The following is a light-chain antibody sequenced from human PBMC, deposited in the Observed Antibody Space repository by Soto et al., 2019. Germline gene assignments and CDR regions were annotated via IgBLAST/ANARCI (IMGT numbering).Light chain of an antibody. J-gene: IGKJ1*01. CDR1: QSVLYSSNNKNY. CDR3: KQYYSTPPT. CDR2: WAS. Sequence: DIVMTQSPDSLAVSLGERATINCKSSQSVLYSSNNKNYLAWYQQKPGQPPKLLIYWASTRESGVPDRFSGSGFGKDFTLTIDSLQAEDVAVYYCKQYYSTPPTSGKGTKVEIK. V-gene: IGKV4-1*01.